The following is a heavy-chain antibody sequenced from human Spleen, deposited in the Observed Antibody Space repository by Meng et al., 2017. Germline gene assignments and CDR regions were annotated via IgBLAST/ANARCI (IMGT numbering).Heavy chain of an antibody. D-gene: IGHD6-13*01. Sequence: VQLVQAGAEVKKPGASVKVSCKASGYTFPDYWLHWVRRAPGQGLEWMGRINPKSGDTHYAQRFQGRVTMTGDTSISTAYMELSGLRSDDTAMHYCARDEDISAAGKLFGDYWGQGTLVTVSS. V-gene: IGHV1-2*06. CDR3: ARDEDISAAGKLFGDY. CDR1: GYTFPDYW. J-gene: IGHJ4*02. CDR2: INPKSGDT.